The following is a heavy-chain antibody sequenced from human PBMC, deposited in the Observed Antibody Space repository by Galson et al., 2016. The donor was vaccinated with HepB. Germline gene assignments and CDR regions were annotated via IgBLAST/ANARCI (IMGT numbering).Heavy chain of an antibody. CDR2: IDQGGSER. Sequence: SLRLSCAASGFTFSSYWMSWVRQAPGKGLEWVANIDQGGSERYSVDSLKGCFTISRDNAKNLLFLQRNSMRAEDTAVYYWTRDGLPEDCSGISCYAAGNYYYGMDVWGKGTTVTVSS. D-gene: IGHD2-2*01. CDR3: TRDGLPEDCSGISCYAAGNYYYGMDV. CDR1: GFTFSSYW. J-gene: IGHJ6*04. V-gene: IGHV3-7*01.